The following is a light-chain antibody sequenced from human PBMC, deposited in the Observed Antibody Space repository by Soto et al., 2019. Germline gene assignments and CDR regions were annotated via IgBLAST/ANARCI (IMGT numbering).Light chain of an antibody. CDR3: GTWDSGLSAVV. CDR2: DNN. Sequence: QSVLTQPPSVSAAPGQKVTISCSGSTSNIGINYVSWYQQLPGTAPKLLIFDNNKRPSGIPDRFSGSKSGTSATLGITGLQTGDEADYYCGTWDSGLSAVVFGGGPKLTVL. J-gene: IGLJ2*01. V-gene: IGLV1-51*01. CDR1: TSNIGINY.